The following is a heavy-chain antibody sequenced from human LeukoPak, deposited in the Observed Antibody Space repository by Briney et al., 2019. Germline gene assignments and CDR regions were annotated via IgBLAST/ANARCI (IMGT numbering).Heavy chain of an antibody. CDR1: GFTVSSNY. CDR2: IYGGGNI. V-gene: IGHV3-53*01. CDR3: AKNGYYYDSSGYQYYFDY. Sequence: GGSLRLSCAASGFTVSSNYMNWVRQAPGKGLEWVSVIYGGGNIYYADSVKGRFTISRDNSKNTLYLQMNSLRAEDTAVYYCAKNGYYYDSSGYQYYFDYWGQGTLVTVSS. J-gene: IGHJ4*02. D-gene: IGHD3-22*01.